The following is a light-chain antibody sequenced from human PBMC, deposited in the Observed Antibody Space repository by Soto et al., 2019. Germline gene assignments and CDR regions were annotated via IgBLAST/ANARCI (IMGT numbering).Light chain of an antibody. CDR1: QSVSSSY. CDR2: GAS. J-gene: IGKJ2*02. Sequence: EIVLTQSPGTLSLSPGERATLSCRASQSVSSSYLAWYQQKPGQAPRLLIYGASSRATGIPDRFSGSGSGTDFTLTISRLEPEDFAIYYCQQYAGSPGTFGQGTKLEIK. CDR3: QQYAGSPGT. V-gene: IGKV3-20*01.